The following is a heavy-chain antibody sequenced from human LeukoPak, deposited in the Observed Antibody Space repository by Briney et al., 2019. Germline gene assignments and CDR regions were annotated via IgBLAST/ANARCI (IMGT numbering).Heavy chain of an antibody. CDR3: AKFPPGIAGAGHFDY. CDR2: LSGSGGST. CDR1: GFTFSSYA. J-gene: IGHJ4*02. D-gene: IGHD6-19*01. Sequence: GGSLRLSCAASGFTFSSYAMSWVRQAPGKGLEWVSALSGSGGSTYYADSVKGRFTISRDNSKNTPYLQMNSLRAEDTAVYYCAKFPPGIAGAGHFDYWGQGTLVTVSS. V-gene: IGHV3-23*01.